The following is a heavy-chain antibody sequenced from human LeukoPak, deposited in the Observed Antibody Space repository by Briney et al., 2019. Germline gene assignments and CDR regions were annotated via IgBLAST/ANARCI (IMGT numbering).Heavy chain of an antibody. CDR1: GFTFSSYS. V-gene: IGHV3-48*04. J-gene: IGHJ4*02. CDR2: ISSSSSTI. Sequence: PGGSLRLSCAASGFTFSSYSMNWVRQAPGKGLEWVSYISSSSSTIYYADSVKGRFTISRDNAKNSLYLQMNSLRAEDTAVYYCARVTWNDSSGYYHNDPFDYWGQGTLVTVSS. D-gene: IGHD3-22*01. CDR3: ARVTWNDSSGYYHNDPFDY.